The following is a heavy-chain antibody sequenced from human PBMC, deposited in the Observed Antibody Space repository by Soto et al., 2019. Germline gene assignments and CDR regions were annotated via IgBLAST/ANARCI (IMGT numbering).Heavy chain of an antibody. CDR2: IIPIFGTT. V-gene: IGHV1-69*06. CDR1: GGPFSTHA. Sequence: QVQLVQSGAEVKKPGSSVKVSCKASGGPFSTHAISWVRQAPGQGLEWMGGIIPIFGTTNYAQKFQGRVTITADKSTSTAYMEVRSLRSEDSAVYYCARGWETVGTTTPFAYWGQGTLGTVSS. J-gene: IGHJ4*02. D-gene: IGHD1-26*01. CDR3: ARGWETVGTTTPFAY.